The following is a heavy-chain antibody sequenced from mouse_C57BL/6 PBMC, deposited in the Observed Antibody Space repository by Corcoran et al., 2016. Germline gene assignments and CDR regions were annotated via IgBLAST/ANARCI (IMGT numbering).Heavy chain of an antibody. D-gene: IGHD2-2*01. CDR1: GYTFTTYG. Sequence: QIQLVQSGPELKKPGETVKISCKASGYTFTTYGMSWVKQAPGKGLKWMGWINTYSGVPTYADDIKGRFAFSLETSASTAYLQINNLKNEDTATYFCARMVTTGAYWGQGTSVTVSS. CDR2: INTYSGVP. J-gene: IGHJ4*01. V-gene: IGHV9-3*01. CDR3: ARMVTTGAY.